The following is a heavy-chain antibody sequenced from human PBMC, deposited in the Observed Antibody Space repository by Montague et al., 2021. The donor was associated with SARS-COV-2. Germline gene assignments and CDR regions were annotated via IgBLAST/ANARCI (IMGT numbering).Heavy chain of an antibody. J-gene: IGHJ4*02. CDR3: ARHLAISGPAAVSDY. CDR1: GDSISSGYFY. CDR2: IHYSGIT. Sequence: SDTLSLTSTVSGDSISSGYFYWGWIREPPGKGLEWVGTIHYSGITYYNPSLKSRVTISVDTSRNQFSLKLSSVTAADTAIYYCARHLAISGPAAVSDYWGQGTLVTVSS. D-gene: IGHD2-2*01. V-gene: IGHV4-39*01.